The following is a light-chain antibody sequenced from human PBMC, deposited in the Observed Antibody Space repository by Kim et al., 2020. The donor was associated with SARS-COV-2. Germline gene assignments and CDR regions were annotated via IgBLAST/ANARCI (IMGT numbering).Light chain of an antibody. Sequence: QSVLTQPASVSGSPGQSITISCTGTSSDFGDYNFVSWYQQYPGKTPKLMIYDVSDRPSGVSDRFSGSKSGNTASLTISGLQAEDEADYYCTSYTSTSTLVFGGGTQLTVL. CDR1: SSDFGDYNF. CDR3: TSYTSTSTLV. V-gene: IGLV2-14*03. CDR2: DVS. J-gene: IGLJ3*02.